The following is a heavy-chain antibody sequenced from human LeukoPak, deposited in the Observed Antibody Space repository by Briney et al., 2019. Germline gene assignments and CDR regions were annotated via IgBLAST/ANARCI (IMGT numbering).Heavy chain of an antibody. CDR3: QLGYCSSTSCHKRSFDY. Sequence: SVKVSCKASGGTFSSYAISWVRQAPGQGLEWMGRIIPILGIANYAQKFQGRVTITADKSTSTAYMELSSLRSEDTAVYYCQLGYCSSTSCHKRSFDYWGQGTLVTVSS. CDR1: GGTFSSYA. V-gene: IGHV1-69*04. CDR2: IIPILGIA. D-gene: IGHD2-2*01. J-gene: IGHJ4*02.